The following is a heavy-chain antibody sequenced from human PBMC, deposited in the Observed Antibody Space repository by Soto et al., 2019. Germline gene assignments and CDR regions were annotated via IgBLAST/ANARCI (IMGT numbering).Heavy chain of an antibody. Sequence: PGGSLRLSCAASGFIFSNYSMNWVRQAPGKGLEWVSYISGSMEWVSYISGSSSTIYYADSVKGRFTISRDNAKNSLYLQMNSLRDEDTAVYYCGGDSSGYYYPDVFDIWGQGTMVTVSS. D-gene: IGHD3-22*01. V-gene: IGHV3-48*02. J-gene: IGHJ3*02. CDR1: GFIFSNYS. CDR2: ISGSSSTI. CDR3: GGDSSGYYYPDVFDI.